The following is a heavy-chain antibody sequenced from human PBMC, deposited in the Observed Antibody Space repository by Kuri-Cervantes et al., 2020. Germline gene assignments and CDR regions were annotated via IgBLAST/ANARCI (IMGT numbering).Heavy chain of an antibody. D-gene: IGHD2-2*01. J-gene: IGHJ6*02. Sequence: SGTLSLTCTVSGYSISSGYYWGWIRQPPGEGLECIGSIYHSGSTDYTPSLKSRVTISVDTSKNKFSLKMSTVTAADTAVYYCARDGDIQNLVVPAAMPSFFDVWGQGTTVTVSS. CDR1: GYSISSGYY. CDR3: ARDGDIQNLVVPAAMPSFFDV. V-gene: IGHV4-38-2*02. CDR2: IYHSGST.